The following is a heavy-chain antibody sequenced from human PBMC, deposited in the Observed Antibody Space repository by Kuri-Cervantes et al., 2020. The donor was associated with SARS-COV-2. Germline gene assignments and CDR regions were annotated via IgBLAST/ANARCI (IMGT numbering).Heavy chain of an antibody. CDR2: IYPGDSDT. D-gene: IGHD3-3*01. CDR1: GYSFTSYW. J-gene: IGHJ4*02. Sequence: SMNFSCRGSGYSFTSYWIGGVHQMPGKGLEWMGIIYPGDSDTRYSPSFQGHVTISADKSISTAYLQWSSLKASDTAMYYCARLESSSGYHPLDYWGQGTLVTVSS. CDR3: ARLESSSGYHPLDY. V-gene: IGHV5-51*07.